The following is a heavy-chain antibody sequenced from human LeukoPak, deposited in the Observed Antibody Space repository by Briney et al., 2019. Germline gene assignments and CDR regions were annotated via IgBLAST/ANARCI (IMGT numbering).Heavy chain of an antibody. CDR3: ARGGWLKIDYYYMDV. CDR2: ISNDGSNT. D-gene: IGHD5-24*01. V-gene: IGHV3-30*03. Sequence: GGSLRLSCAASGFTFSSYGMHWVRQAPGKGLEWVAVISNDGSNTYYADSVRGRFTISRDNSKNTLFLQMNSLRAEDTAVYYCARGGWLKIDYYYMDVWGKGTTVTVSS. J-gene: IGHJ6*03. CDR1: GFTFSSYG.